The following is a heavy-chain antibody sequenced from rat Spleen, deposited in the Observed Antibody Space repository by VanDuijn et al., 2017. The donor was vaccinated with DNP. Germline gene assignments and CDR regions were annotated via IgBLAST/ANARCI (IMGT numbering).Heavy chain of an antibody. Sequence: EVQLQESGPGLVKPSQSLSLTCSVTGYSITSNYWGWIRKFPGNELEWMGYIDSEGSTSYHPSLKSRISITRDTSKNQFFLQLNSVSTEDTATYYCARWKIGPHYFDYWGQGVMVTVSS. D-gene: IGHD1-5*01. CDR1: GYSITSNY. CDR3: ARWKIGPHYFDY. CDR2: IDSEGST. J-gene: IGHJ2*01. V-gene: IGHV3-1*01.